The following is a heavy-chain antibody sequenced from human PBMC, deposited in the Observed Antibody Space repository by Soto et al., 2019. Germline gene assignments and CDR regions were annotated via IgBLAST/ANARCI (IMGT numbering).Heavy chain of an antibody. J-gene: IGHJ3*02. CDR3: ASSIAAAGTHAFDI. Sequence: GGSLRLSCAASGFTFSDYYMSWIRQAPGKGLEWVSYISSSSSYTNYADSVKGRLTISRDNAKNSLYLQMNSLRAEDTAVYYCASSIAAAGTHAFDIWGQGTMVTVSS. CDR2: ISSSSSYT. D-gene: IGHD6-13*01. CDR1: GFTFSDYY. V-gene: IGHV3-11*06.